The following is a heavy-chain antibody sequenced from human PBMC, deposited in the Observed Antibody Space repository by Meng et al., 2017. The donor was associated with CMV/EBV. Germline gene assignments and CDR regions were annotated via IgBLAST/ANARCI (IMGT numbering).Heavy chain of an antibody. V-gene: IGHV4-34*01. D-gene: IGHD3-22*01. J-gene: IGHJ4*02. CDR2: INHSGST. CDR3: ARVWDSGWDY. CDR1: GGSFSGYY. Sequence: QGLLTQGEAGLLKPSETLSLTCAFYGGSFSGYYWSWIRQPPGKGLEWIGEINHSGSTNDNPSLKSRVTISVDTSKNQFSLKLSSVTAADTVVYYCARVWDSGWDYWGQGTLVTVSS.